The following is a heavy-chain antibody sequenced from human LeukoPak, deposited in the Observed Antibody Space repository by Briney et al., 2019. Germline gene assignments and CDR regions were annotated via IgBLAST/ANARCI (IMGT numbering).Heavy chain of an antibody. CDR3: ARAGMVRGVAKRAFDI. V-gene: IGHV1-2*02. J-gene: IGHJ3*02. D-gene: IGHD3-10*01. CDR2: INPNSGGT. CDR1: GYTFTGYY. Sequence: ASVKVSCKASGYTFTGYYMHCVRQAPGQGLEWMGWINPNSGGTNYAQKFQGRVTMTRDTSISTAYMELSRLRSDDTAVYYCARAGMVRGVAKRAFDIWGQGTMVTVSS.